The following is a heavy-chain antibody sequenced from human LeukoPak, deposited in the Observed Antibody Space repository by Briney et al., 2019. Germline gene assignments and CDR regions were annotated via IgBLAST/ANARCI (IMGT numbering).Heavy chain of an antibody. CDR3: ARDSYYYGSGSVFDY. V-gene: IGHV4-59*12. CDR1: GGSISSYY. D-gene: IGHD3-10*01. CDR2: IYYTGST. J-gene: IGHJ4*02. Sequence: SETLSLTCTVSGGSISSYYWSWIRQPPGNGLEWIGYIYYTGSTNYNPSLKSRVTISVDTSKTQFSLKLTSVTAADTAVYYCARDSYYYGSGSVFDYWGQGILVTVSS.